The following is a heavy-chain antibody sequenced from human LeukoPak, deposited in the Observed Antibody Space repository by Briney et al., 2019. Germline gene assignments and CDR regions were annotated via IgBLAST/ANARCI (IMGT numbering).Heavy chain of an antibody. D-gene: IGHD6-13*01. J-gene: IGHJ6*02. CDR1: GYTFTSYY. V-gene: IGHV1-69*13. Sequence: GASVKVSCKASGYTFTSYYMHWVRQAPGQGLEWMGGIIPIFGTANYAQKFQGRVTITADESTSTAYMELSSLRSEDTAVYYCARDYVMSSSWSLALNYYYYGMDVWGQGTTVTVSS. CDR3: ARDYVMSSSWSLALNYYYYGMDV. CDR2: IIPIFGTA.